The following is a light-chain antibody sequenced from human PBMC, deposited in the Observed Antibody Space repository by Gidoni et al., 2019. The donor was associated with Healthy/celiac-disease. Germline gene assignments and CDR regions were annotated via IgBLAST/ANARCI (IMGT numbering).Light chain of an antibody. V-gene: IGKV3-15*01. CDR2: GAS. J-gene: IGKJ3*01. CDR1: QSVNSN. CDR3: QQYNNWSA. Sequence: EIVMTQSPATLSVSPGERATLSCRASQSVNSNLAWYQQKPGQAPRLLIYGASTRATGIPARFSGSGSGTEFTLTISSLQSEDLAVYYCQQYNNWSAFGPGTKVDIK.